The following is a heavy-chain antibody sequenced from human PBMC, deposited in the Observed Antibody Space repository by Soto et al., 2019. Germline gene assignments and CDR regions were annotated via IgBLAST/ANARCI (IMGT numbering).Heavy chain of an antibody. D-gene: IGHD4-17*01. J-gene: IGHJ4*02. CDR2: IWYDGSNK. V-gene: IGHV3-33*01. Sequence: QVQLVESGGGVVQPGRSLRLSCAASGFTFSSYGMHWVRQAPGKGLEWVAVIWYDGSNKYYADSVKGRFTISRDNSKNTLYLKMNSLRAEDTAVYYCASEDIRFDYWGQGTLVTVS. CDR1: GFTFSSYG. CDR3: ASEDIRFDY.